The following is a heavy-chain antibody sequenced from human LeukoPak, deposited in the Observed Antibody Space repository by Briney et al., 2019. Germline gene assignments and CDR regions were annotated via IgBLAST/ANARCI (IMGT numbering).Heavy chain of an antibody. CDR2: TSGSGGST. J-gene: IGHJ4*02. D-gene: IGHD3-9*01. Sequence: PGGSLRLSCAASGFTFSSHAMSWVRQAPGKGLEWVSATSGSGGSTYYADSVKGRFSISRDNSKNTLYLQMNSLRAEDTAVYYCARALILTGYHFPYYFDSWGQGTLVTVSS. CDR3: ARALILTGYHFPYYFDS. CDR1: GFTFSSHA. V-gene: IGHV3-23*01.